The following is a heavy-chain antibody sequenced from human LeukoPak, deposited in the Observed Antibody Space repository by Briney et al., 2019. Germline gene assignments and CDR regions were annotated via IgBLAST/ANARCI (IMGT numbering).Heavy chain of an antibody. CDR3: ARDVGGYNYGYSLDY. CDR1: GGSISSYY. V-gene: IGHV4-4*07. Sequence: PSETLSLTCTVTGGSISSYYWSWIRQPAGKGLEWIGRIYTSGSTSYNSSLKSRVTMSVDTSKNQFSLKLSSVTAADTAVYYCARDVGGYNYGYSLDYWGQGTLVTVSS. J-gene: IGHJ4*02. D-gene: IGHD5-18*01. CDR2: IYTSGST.